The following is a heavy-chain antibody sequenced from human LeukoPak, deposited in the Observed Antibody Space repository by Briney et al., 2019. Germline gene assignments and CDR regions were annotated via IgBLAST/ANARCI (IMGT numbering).Heavy chain of an antibody. CDR1: GFTFSSYA. CDR3: ARGTGAYYYNLDY. D-gene: IGHD3-22*01. Sequence: PGRSLRLSCAASGFTFSSYAMHWVRQAPGKGLEWVAVIWYDGNNKYYADSVKGRFTISRDNSKNTLYLQMNSLSAEDTAVYYCARGTGAYYYNLDYWGQGTLVTVSS. J-gene: IGHJ4*02. CDR2: IWYDGNNK. V-gene: IGHV3-33*08.